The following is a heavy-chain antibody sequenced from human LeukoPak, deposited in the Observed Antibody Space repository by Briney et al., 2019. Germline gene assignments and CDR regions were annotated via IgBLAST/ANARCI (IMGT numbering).Heavy chain of an antibody. CDR2: IRSKTYGGTT. V-gene: IGHV3-49*04. J-gene: IGHJ6*02. Sequence: GGSLRLSCIASGFTFGDHAMSWVRQAPGKGLEWVGFIRSKTYGGTTEYAASVKGRFTISRDDSKSIAYLQMNSLKTEDTAVYYCTRGPMQLWLHNGMDVWGQGTTVTVSS. D-gene: IGHD1-1*01. CDR1: GFTFGDHA. CDR3: TRGPMQLWLHNGMDV.